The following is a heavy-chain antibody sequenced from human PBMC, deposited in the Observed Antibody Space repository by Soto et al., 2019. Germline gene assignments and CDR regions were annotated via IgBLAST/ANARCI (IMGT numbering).Heavy chain of an antibody. Sequence: EVQLVESGGGLVQPGGSLRLSCAASGFTFSDYWMSWVRQAPGKGLECVANIKTDGREKYYVDPVKGRFTISRDNAKNSLYLQMNSLRAEYTAVYYCASSMGRGGNDYWGQGTLVAVSS. D-gene: IGHD3-10*01. CDR3: ASSMGRGGNDY. J-gene: IGHJ4*02. V-gene: IGHV3-7*05. CDR1: GFTFSDYW. CDR2: IKTDGREK.